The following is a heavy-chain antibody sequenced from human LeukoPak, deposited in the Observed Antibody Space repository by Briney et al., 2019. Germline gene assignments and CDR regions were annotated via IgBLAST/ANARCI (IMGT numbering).Heavy chain of an antibody. CDR1: GGSISSGGYY. D-gene: IGHD3-22*01. CDR2: IYHSGST. J-gene: IGHJ4*02. Sequence: SQTLSLTCTVSGGSISSGGYYWSWIRQPPGKGLEWIGYIYHSGSTYYNPSLKSRVTISVDRSKNQFSLKLSSVTAADTAVYYCARERAYYYDSSGYFDYWGQGTLVTVSS. CDR3: ARERAYYYDSSGYFDY. V-gene: IGHV4-30-2*01.